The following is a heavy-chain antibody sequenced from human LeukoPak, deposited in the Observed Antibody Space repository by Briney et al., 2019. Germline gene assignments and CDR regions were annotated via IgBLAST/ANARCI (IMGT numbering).Heavy chain of an antibody. J-gene: IGHJ6*02. Sequence: GASVKVSCKASGHTFTGYYMHWVRRAPGQGLEWMGWINPNSGGTNYAQKLQGRVTMTRDTSISTAYVEVSRLRSDDTAVYYCARGETITAIVYYYYYYGMDVWGQGTTVTVSS. V-gene: IGHV1-2*02. CDR1: GHTFTGYY. CDR3: ARGETITAIVYYYYYYGMDV. D-gene: IGHD5-18*01. CDR2: INPNSGGT.